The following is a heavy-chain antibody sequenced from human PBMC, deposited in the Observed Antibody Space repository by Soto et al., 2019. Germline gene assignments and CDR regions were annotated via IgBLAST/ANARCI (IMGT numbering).Heavy chain of an antibody. J-gene: IGHJ4*02. CDR3: ARDLSGYDAHYFDY. D-gene: IGHD5-12*01. CDR1: VFTFSSYS. Sequence: PGGSLRLSCAASVFTFSSYSMNWVRQDQGKGLEWVSSISSSSSYIYYADSVKGRFTISRDNAKNSLYLQMNSLRAEDTAVYYCARDLSGYDAHYFDYWGQGTLVTVFS. CDR2: ISSSSSYI. V-gene: IGHV3-21*01.